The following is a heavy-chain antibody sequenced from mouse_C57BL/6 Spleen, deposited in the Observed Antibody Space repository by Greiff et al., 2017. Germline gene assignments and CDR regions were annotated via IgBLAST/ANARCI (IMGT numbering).Heavy chain of an antibody. J-gene: IGHJ2*01. D-gene: IGHD1-1*01. Sequence: QVQLQQPGAELVKPGASVKLSCKASGYTFTSYWMQWVKQRPGQGLEWIGEIDPSDSYTNYNQKFKGKATLTVATSSSTAYMQLSSLTSEDSAVYYCARWDYGSSYYFDYWGQGTTLTVSS. V-gene: IGHV1-50*01. CDR1: GYTFTSYW. CDR3: ARWDYGSSYYFDY. CDR2: IDPSDSYT.